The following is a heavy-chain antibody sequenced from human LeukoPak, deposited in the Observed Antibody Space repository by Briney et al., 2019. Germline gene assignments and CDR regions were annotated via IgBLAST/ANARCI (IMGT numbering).Heavy chain of an antibody. CDR1: GFTFSSYG. CDR3: AKLGTLNYYDSSGNDY. Sequence: GGSLRLSCAASGFTFSSYGMHWVRQAPGKGLEWVAVISYDGSNKYYADSVKGRFTISRDNSKNTLYLQMNSLRAEDTAVYYCAKLGTLNYYDSSGNDYWGQGTLVTVSP. J-gene: IGHJ4*02. D-gene: IGHD3-22*01. V-gene: IGHV3-30*18. CDR2: ISYDGSNK.